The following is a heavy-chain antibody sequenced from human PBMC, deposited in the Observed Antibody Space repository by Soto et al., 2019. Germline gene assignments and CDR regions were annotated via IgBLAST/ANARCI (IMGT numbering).Heavy chain of an antibody. D-gene: IGHD3-10*01. Sequence: GGSLRLSCAASGFTFSSYAMSWVRQAPGKGLEWVSAISGSGGSTYYADSVKGRFTISRDNSKNTLYLQMNSLRAEDTAVYYCAKDKPEPKLWFGESNWFDPWGQGTLVTVS. CDR2: ISGSGGST. CDR3: AKDKPEPKLWFGESNWFDP. V-gene: IGHV3-23*01. J-gene: IGHJ5*02. CDR1: GFTFSSYA.